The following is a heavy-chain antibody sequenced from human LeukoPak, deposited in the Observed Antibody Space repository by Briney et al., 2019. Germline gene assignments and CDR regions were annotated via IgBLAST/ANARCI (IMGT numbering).Heavy chain of an antibody. CDR2: INPTGGAT. D-gene: IGHD3-16*01. J-gene: IGHJ6*03. V-gene: IGHV1-46*01. CDR3: AREQRGGLSANLGGLFASYYTYYYMDV. Sequence: ASVKVSCKASGNTFTLYYIHWVRQAPGQGLQWMGMINPTGGATTYAQRFQGRVTMTRDMSTTTVYKDLRSLRSEDTAVCFCAREQRGGLSANLGGLFASYYTYYYMDVWGRGTTVTVSS. CDR1: GNTFTLYY.